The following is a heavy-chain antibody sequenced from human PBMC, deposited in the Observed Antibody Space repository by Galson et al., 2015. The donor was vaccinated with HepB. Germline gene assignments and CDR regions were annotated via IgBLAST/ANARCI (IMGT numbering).Heavy chain of an antibody. J-gene: IGHJ3*02. D-gene: IGHD3-22*01. CDR1: GFTFSDYY. CDR2: IYYSGST. V-gene: IGHV4-59*01. Sequence: LRLSCAASGFTFSDYYMSWIRQPPGKGLEWIGYIYYSGSTNYNPSLKSRVTISVDTSKNQFSLKLSSVTAADTAVYYCARVGSSGYYYQGDAFDIWGQGTMVTVSS. CDR3: ARVGSSGYYYQGDAFDI.